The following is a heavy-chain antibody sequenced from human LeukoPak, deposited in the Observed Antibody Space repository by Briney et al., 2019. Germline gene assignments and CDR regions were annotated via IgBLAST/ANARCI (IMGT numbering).Heavy chain of an antibody. J-gene: IGHJ4*02. Sequence: ASVKVSCKASGYTFTSYAMHWVRQAPGQRLEWMGWVNAGNGNTKYSQKFQGRVTITRDTSASTAYMELSSLRSEDTAVHYCARDQVGDCSSTSCYPPFDYWGQGTLVTVSS. V-gene: IGHV1-3*01. CDR2: VNAGNGNT. CDR1: GYTFTSYA. CDR3: ARDQVGDCSSTSCYPPFDY. D-gene: IGHD2-2*01.